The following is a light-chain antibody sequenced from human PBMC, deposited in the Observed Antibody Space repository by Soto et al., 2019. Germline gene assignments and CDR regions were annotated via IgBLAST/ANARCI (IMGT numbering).Light chain of an antibody. CDR1: QSVASSN. CDR3: QQYGTSQVT. J-gene: IGKJ4*01. CDR2: GAS. Sequence: EIVLTQSPGTLSLSPGERATLSCRASQSVASSNLAWYQQKPGQPPRLLIYGASSRATGIPDRFSGSGSGTDFTLTISRLEPEDFAVYYCQQYGTSQVTFGGGTKVEIK. V-gene: IGKV3-20*01.